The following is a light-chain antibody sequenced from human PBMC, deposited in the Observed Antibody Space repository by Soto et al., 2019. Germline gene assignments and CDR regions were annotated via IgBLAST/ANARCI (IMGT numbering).Light chain of an antibody. Sequence: EIVLTQSPGTLSLSPGERATLSCRASQSVSSSYLAWYQQKPGQAPRLLIYDASSRATGIPARFSGSGSGTDFTLTISRLEPEDFAVYYCQQYGSSQWTFGQGTKVEIK. CDR2: DAS. CDR1: QSVSSSY. CDR3: QQYGSSQWT. J-gene: IGKJ1*01. V-gene: IGKV3-20*01.